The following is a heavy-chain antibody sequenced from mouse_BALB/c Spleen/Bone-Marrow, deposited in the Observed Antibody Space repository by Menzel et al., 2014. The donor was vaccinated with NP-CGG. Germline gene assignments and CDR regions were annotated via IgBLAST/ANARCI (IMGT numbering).Heavy chain of an antibody. V-gene: IGHV1-54*01. CDR1: GYAFPYYL. CDR3: ARRPWFAY. J-gene: IGHJ3*01. Sequence: VKLAESGAEQVWPGPSVKVSCLAAGYAFPYYLIDWIKQRPGQSPVLGLEWTGMINPGTGGTNYNEKFKGRATLTADNSSSTAYMQLSSLTSDDSAVYFCARRPWFAYWGQGTLVTVSA. CDR2: INPGTGGT.